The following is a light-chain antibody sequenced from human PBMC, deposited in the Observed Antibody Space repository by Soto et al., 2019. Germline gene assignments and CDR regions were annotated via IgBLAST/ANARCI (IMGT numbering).Light chain of an antibody. CDR1: QSVSSD. Sequence: VVTQSPAPLSVFPGETATLSCRASQSVSSDLAWYQQRPGQAPRLLIYGASTRATGIPARFRGSGSGTEFRLTISSLQSEDFATYYCQQYNTWHPKMACGRGTKVDIK. CDR2: GAS. V-gene: IGKV3-15*01. J-gene: IGKJ1*01. CDR3: QQYNTWHPKMA.